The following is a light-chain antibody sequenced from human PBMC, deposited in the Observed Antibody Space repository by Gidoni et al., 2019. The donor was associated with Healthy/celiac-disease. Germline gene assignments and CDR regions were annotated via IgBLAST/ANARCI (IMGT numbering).Light chain of an antibody. CDR1: QSVSSY. J-gene: IGKJ4*01. V-gene: IGKV3-11*01. CDR2: DAS. CDR3: QQRSNWPLALT. Sequence: EIVLTQSPATLSLSPGERATLPCRASQSVSSYLAWYQQKPGQAPRLLIFDASHRATGIPARFSGSGSGTDFTLTISSLEPEDFAVYYCQQRSNWPLALTFGGGTKVEIK.